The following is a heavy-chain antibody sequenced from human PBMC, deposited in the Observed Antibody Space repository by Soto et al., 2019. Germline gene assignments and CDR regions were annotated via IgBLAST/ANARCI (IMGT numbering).Heavy chain of an antibody. CDR1: GFTFSSYG. CDR2: ISYDGSNK. J-gene: IGHJ4*01. V-gene: IGHV3-30*18. CDR3: ANNSEQLCDY. Sequence: QVQLVESGGGVVQPGRSLRLSCAASGFTFSSYGMHRVRQAPGKGLEWVAVISYDGSNKYYADSVKGRFTISRDNSKNTLDLQMNSLRAEDTAGYYCANNSEQLCDYWGHGTLVTVSA. D-gene: IGHD5-18*01.